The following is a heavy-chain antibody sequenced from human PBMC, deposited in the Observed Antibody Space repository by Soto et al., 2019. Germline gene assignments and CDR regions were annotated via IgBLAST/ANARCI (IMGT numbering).Heavy chain of an antibody. J-gene: IGHJ6*02. CDR2: TYYRSKWYN. Sequence: PSQTLSLPCAISGDSVSSNSAAWNWIRQSPSRGLEWLGRTYYRSKWYNDYAVSVKSRITINPDTSKNQFSLQLNSVTPDDTAVYYCARDNMEQWLDYYGMDVWGQGTTVTVSS. CDR3: ARDNMEQWLDYYGMDV. D-gene: IGHD6-19*01. V-gene: IGHV6-1*01. CDR1: GDSVSSNSAA.